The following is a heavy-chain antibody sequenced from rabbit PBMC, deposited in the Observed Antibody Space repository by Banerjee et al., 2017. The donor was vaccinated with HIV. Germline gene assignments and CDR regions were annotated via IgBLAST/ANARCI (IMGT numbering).Heavy chain of an antibody. J-gene: IGHJ3*01. CDR2: IDAGSSGST. D-gene: IGHD4-1*01. V-gene: IGHV1S45*01. CDR3: ARDLAGVIGWNFGL. Sequence: QEQLEESGGDLVKPGASLTLTCTASGFSFSSNYYMCWVRQAPGKGLEWIACIDAGSSGSTHYASWAKGRFTISKTSSTTVTLQMTSLTVADTATYFCARDLAGVIGWNFGLWGQGTLVTVS. CDR1: GFSFSSNYY.